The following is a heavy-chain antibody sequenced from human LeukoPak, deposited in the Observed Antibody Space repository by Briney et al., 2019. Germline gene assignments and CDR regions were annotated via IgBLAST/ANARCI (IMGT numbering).Heavy chain of an antibody. V-gene: IGHV3-23*01. CDR2: ISLDGATT. CDR3: VKDHGWLLYS. Sequence: PGGSLRLSCAASGFTFSSYAMSWVRQAPGKGLEWVSGISLDGATTYYAGSVEGRFTIPRDNSKNTLYLQMNSLRADDTAVYYCVKDHGWLLYSWGQGTLVTVSS. J-gene: IGHJ4*02. D-gene: IGHD3-9*01. CDR1: GFTFSSYA.